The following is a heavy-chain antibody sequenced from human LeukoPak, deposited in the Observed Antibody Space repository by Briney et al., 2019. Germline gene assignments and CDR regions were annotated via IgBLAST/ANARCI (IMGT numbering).Heavy chain of an antibody. Sequence: GASVKVSCKASGGTFSSYAISWVRQAPGQGLEWMGGIIPIFGTANYAQKFQGRVTITTDESTSTAYMELSSLRSEDTAVYYCARDLGVFYSGSPMDVWGKGTTVTVSS. V-gene: IGHV1-69*05. CDR2: IIPIFGTA. CDR1: GGTFSSYA. D-gene: IGHD1-26*01. J-gene: IGHJ6*03. CDR3: ARDLGVFYSGSPMDV.